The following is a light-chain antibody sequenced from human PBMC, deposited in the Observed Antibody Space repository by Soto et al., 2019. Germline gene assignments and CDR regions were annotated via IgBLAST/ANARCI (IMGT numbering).Light chain of an antibody. CDR3: QQYGISPLT. Sequence: EIVLTQSPGTLSFSPGERVTLSCRASQSVYNRHLAWYQQKPGQAPRPLIFGASIRATGIPDRFSGSGSETDFTLTISRLEPEDFAVYYCQQYGISPLTFGGGTKVE. J-gene: IGKJ4*01. V-gene: IGKV3-20*01. CDR1: QSVYNRH. CDR2: GAS.